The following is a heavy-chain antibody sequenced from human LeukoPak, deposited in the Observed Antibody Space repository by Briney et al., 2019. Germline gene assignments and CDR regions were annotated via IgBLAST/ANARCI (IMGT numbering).Heavy chain of an antibody. J-gene: IGHJ4*02. V-gene: IGHV1-18*01. CDR2: ISAYNGNT. D-gene: IGHD5-24*01. CDR3: ARIGYNHYFDY. CDR1: GYTFTSYG. Sequence: GASVKVSCKASGYTFTSYGISWVRQAPGQGLEWMGWISAYNGNTNYAQTFQGRVTMTRDTSITTAYLELSRLRSDDTAVYYCARIGYNHYFDYWGQGTLVTVSS.